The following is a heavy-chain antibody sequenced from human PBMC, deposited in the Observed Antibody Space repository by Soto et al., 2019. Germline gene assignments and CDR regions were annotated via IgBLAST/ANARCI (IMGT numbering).Heavy chain of an antibody. V-gene: IGHV3-21*01. J-gene: IGHJ5*02. CDR1: GFTFSSYS. CDR3: ARGPLDTSGDYVVEPPNWFDP. Sequence: EVQLVESGGGLVKPGGSLRLSCAASGFTFSSYSMNWVRQAPGKRLEWVSSISSSSSYIYYADSVKGRFTISRDNAKNSLYLQMNSLRAEDTAVYYCARGPLDTSGDYVVEPPNWFDPWGQGTLVTVSS. D-gene: IGHD4-17*01. CDR2: ISSSSSYI.